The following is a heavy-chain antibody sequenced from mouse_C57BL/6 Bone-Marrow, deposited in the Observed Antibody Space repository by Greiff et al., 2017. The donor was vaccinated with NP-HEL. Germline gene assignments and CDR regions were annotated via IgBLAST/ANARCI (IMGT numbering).Heavy chain of an antibody. Sequence: EVKVVESGGGLVKPGWSLKLSCAASGFTFSDYGMHWVRQAPEKGLEWVAYISSGSSTIYYADTVKGRFTISRDNAKNTLFLQMTSLRSEDTAMYYCARNDWDWFAYWGQGTLVTVSA. CDR1: GFTFSDYG. CDR3: ARNDWDWFAY. CDR2: ISSGSSTI. J-gene: IGHJ3*01. D-gene: IGHD4-1*01. V-gene: IGHV5-17*01.